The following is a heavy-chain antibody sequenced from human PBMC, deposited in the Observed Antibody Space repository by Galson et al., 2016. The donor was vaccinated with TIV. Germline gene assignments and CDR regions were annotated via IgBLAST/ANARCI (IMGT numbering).Heavy chain of an antibody. CDR3: ARHIAIPALKRHHYFDP. Sequence: LSLTCTVSGGSISKSGFYWGWVRQSPGKGLEWVGSIYDTGTTSYHPSFKTRVSISVDTSKNTFSLRLNSVTAADTANYYCARHIAIPALKRHHYFDPWGQGSLVTVSS. V-gene: IGHV4-39*01. CDR1: GGSISKSGFY. J-gene: IGHJ5*02. CDR2: IYDTGTT. D-gene: IGHD2-21*01.